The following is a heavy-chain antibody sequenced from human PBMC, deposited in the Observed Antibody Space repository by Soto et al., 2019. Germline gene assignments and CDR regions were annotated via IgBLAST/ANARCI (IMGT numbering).Heavy chain of an antibody. V-gene: IGHV3-33*01. CDR2: IWYDGSNK. Sequence: GESLKISCAASGFTFSSYGMHWVRQAPGKGLEWVAVIWYDGSNKYYADSVKGRFTISRDNSKNTLYLQMNSLRAEDTAVYYCASGIVGATAPRDYWGQGTLVTVSS. D-gene: IGHD1-26*01. CDR3: ASGIVGATAPRDY. CDR1: GFTFSSYG. J-gene: IGHJ4*02.